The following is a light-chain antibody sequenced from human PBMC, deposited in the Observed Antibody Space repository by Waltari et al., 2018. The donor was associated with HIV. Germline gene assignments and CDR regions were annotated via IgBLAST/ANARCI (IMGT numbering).Light chain of an antibody. V-gene: IGKV4-1*01. Sequence: DIVMTQSPDSLAVSLGERATINCKSSQSVLYSSNNKNYLAWYQQKPGQPPKLLIYWASTWESGVPDRFSGSGSGTDFTLTISSLQAEDVAVYYCQQYYSTPDTFGQGTKLEI. CDR2: WAS. CDR1: QSVLYSSNNKNY. CDR3: QQYYSTPDT. J-gene: IGKJ2*01.